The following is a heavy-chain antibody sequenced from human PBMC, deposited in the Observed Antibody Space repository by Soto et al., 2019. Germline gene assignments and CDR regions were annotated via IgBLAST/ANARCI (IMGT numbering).Heavy chain of an antibody. CDR1: GLTFSDRY. CDR3: TTVTTVDYYFDY. CDR2: IRKKTNSYTT. V-gene: IGHV3-72*01. J-gene: IGHJ4*02. Sequence: GGSLRLSCAASGLTFSDRYMDWVSQAPGKGLEWVGRIRKKTNSYTTEYAASVKGRFIISRDDSTNSLYLQMSSLKTEDTAVYYCTTVTTVDYYFDYWGQGTLVTVSS. D-gene: IGHD4-17*01.